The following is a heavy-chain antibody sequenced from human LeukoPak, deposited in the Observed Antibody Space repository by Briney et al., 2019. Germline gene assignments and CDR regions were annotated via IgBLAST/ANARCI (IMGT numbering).Heavy chain of an antibody. J-gene: IGHJ4*02. Sequence: GGSLRLSCAASGFTFSSYSMNWVRQAPGKGLEWVSSISSSSYIDYADSVKGRFTISRDNAKNSLYLQMNSLRAEDTAVYYCARDSGFWNCGGDCRALYYFDYWGQGTLVTVSS. D-gene: IGHD2-21*02. V-gene: IGHV3-21*01. CDR1: GFTFSSYS. CDR2: ISSSSYI. CDR3: ARDSGFWNCGGDCRALYYFDY.